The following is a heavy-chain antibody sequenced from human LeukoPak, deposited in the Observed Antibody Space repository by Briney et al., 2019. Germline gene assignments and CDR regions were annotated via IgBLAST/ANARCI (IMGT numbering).Heavy chain of an antibody. CDR2: IGSANSYI. CDR3: AGASGGNRPFDY. Sequence: GGSLRLSCAASGFTFSSYSMNWVRQAPGKGLEWVSSIGSANSYIYYADSLKGQFTIQMNSLSAEDAAVYYCAGASGGNRPFDYWGQGTLVTVSS. CDR1: GFTFSSYS. J-gene: IGHJ4*02. V-gene: IGHV3-21*01. D-gene: IGHD1-14*01.